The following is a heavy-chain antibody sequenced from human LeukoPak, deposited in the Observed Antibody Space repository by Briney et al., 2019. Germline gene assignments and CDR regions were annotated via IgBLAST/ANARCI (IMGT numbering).Heavy chain of an antibody. CDR2: ISYDGSNK. Sequence: GGSLRLSCAASGFTFSSYAMHWVRQAPGKGLEWVAVISYDGSNKYYADSVKGRFTISRDNSKNTLYLQMNSLRAEDTAVYYCASSRDGLRIQLWYYWGQGTLVTVSS. D-gene: IGHD5-18*01. CDR3: ASSRDGLRIQLWYY. J-gene: IGHJ4*02. V-gene: IGHV3-30*04. CDR1: GFTFSSYA.